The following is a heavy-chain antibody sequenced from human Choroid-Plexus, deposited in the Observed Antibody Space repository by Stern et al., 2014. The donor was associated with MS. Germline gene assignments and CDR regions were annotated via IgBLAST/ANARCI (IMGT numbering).Heavy chain of an antibody. CDR3: ARDQRGITIFGVVTDYYYLGMDV. CDR2: INPNTGGT. CDR1: GYIFTGYY. Sequence: VQLVQSGAEVKKLGASVKVSCKTSGYIFTGYYIHWVRQAPGQGLGWMAWINPNTGGTKYAQKFQGRVTMSRDTSISTAYVELSSLTSDDTAVYYCARDQRGITIFGVVTDYYYLGMDVWGQGTTVTVSS. J-gene: IGHJ6*02. V-gene: IGHV1-2*02. D-gene: IGHD3-3*01.